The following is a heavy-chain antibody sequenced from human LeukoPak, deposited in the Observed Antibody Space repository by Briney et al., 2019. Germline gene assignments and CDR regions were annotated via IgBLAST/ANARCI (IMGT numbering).Heavy chain of an antibody. Sequence: GGSLRLSCAASGFTFDDYAMHWVRQAPGKGLEWVSLISGDGGSTYYADSVKGRFTISRDNSKNSLYLQMNSLRAEDTAVYYCARERTHYYYFDYWGQGTLVTVSS. CDR2: ISGDGGST. D-gene: IGHD2/OR15-2a*01. J-gene: IGHJ4*02. V-gene: IGHV3-43*02. CDR3: ARERTHYYYFDY. CDR1: GFTFDDYA.